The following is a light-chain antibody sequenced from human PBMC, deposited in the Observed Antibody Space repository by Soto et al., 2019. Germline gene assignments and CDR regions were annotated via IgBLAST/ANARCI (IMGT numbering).Light chain of an antibody. V-gene: IGLV2-14*01. CDR1: SSDVGGYNY. J-gene: IGLJ2*01. CDR2: GVT. Sequence: QSALTQPASVSGSPGQSITISCTGTSSDVGGYNYVSWYQLHPGKAPKLMIYGVTNRPSGVSYRFSGSKSGNTASLTISGLXXEXXXXXXXSSYRXXSTLPYVVFGGGTKLTVL. CDR3: SSYRXXSTLPYVV.